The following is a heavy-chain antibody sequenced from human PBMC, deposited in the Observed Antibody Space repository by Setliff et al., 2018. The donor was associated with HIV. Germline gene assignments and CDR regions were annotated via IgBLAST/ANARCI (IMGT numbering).Heavy chain of an antibody. J-gene: IGHJ4*02. CDR1: GYSISSGYY. CDR2: FYHSGST. CDR3: ARAPITIFGVIIIPVYFDY. V-gene: IGHV4-38-2*01. Sequence: KTSETLSLTCAVSGYSISSGYYWGWVRQPPEKGLEWIGSFYHSGSTYYSPSLKSRVTISVDTSKNQFSLKLSSVTAADTAVYYCARAPITIFGVIIIPVYFDYWGQGTLVTVSS. D-gene: IGHD3-3*01.